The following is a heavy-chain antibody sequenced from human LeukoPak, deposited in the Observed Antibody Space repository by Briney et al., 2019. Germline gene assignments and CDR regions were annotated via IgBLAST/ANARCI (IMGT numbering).Heavy chain of an antibody. J-gene: IGHJ4*02. D-gene: IGHD1-26*01. CDR3: SRGLGGTYYGFGD. CDR1: GFTFNSYW. CDR2: ISTDGTST. Sequence: GESLRLSCAASGFTFNSYWMHWVRQAPGKGLVRVSRISTDGTSTFYADSVKGRFTISRDNAKNTVYLQMNSLRAEDMGVYYCSRGLGGTYYGFGDWGQGTLVTVSS. V-gene: IGHV3-74*01.